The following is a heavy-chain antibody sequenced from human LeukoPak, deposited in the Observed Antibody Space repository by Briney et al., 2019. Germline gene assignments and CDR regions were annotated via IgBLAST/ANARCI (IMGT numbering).Heavy chain of an antibody. D-gene: IGHD4-17*01. CDR3: ASMTTVIRGRRFDS. CDR1: GYSVNSAYS. Sequence: PSETLSLTCTVSGYSVNSAYSWGWVRQPPGKGMGWIGNLFPDLTMEYNPSLKGRVTISLDTSNNLFSLRLTCVTAADMALYFCASMTTVIRGRRFDSWGQGALVTVSS. J-gene: IGHJ4*02. V-gene: IGHV4-38-2*02. CDR2: LFPDLTM.